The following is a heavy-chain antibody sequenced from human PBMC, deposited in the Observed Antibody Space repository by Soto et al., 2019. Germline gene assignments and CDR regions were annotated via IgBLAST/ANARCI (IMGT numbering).Heavy chain of an antibody. V-gene: IGHV5-51*01. Sequence: PVESLKISCKGSGYSFTSYWIGWVRQIPWKGLEWMGIIYPGDSDTRYSPSFQGQVTISADKSISTAYLQWSSLKASDTAMYYCARSGTVYYYGSGSYYKGSGYYYGTEVWGKGRTVNVSS. CDR2: IYPGDSDT. CDR1: GYSFTSYW. J-gene: IGHJ6*04. D-gene: IGHD3-10*01. CDR3: ARSGTVYYYGSGSYYKGSGYYYGTEV.